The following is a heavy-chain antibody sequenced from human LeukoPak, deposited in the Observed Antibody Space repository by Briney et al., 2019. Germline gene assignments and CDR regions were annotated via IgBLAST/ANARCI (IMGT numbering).Heavy chain of an antibody. V-gene: IGHV3-21*01. J-gene: IGHJ4*02. D-gene: IGHD1-26*01. CDR3: ASWVNSGSSRPNDY. CDR1: GFTFSSYS. Sequence: KTGGSLRLSCAASGFTFSSYSMNWVRQAPGKGLEWVSSISSSSSYIYYADSVKGRFTISRDNAKNSLYLQMNSLRAEDTAVYYCASWVNSGSSRPNDYWGQGTLVTVSS. CDR2: ISSSSSYI.